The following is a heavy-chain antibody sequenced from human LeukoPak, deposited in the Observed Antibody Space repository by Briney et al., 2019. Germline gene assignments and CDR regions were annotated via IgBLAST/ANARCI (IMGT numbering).Heavy chain of an antibody. CDR1: GGSISPNY. CDR2: IHHSGRT. V-gene: IGHV4-59*08. J-gene: IGHJ4*02. Sequence: TTSETLSLTCTVSGGSISPNYWSWIRQPPGKGLEWIGYIHHSGRTNYNPSLKSRVTISVDTSRNRFSLRLSSVAAADTAVYYCARHTSYGGNSAFGDWGQGTLVTVSS. D-gene: IGHD4-17*01. CDR3: ARHTSYGGNSAFGD.